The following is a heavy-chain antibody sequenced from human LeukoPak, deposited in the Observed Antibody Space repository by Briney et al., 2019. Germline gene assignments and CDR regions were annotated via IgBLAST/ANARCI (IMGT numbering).Heavy chain of an antibody. CDR1: GYTFTSYD. J-gene: IGHJ4*02. CDR3: ARGKVAAVPAAIRRAAAGTLGY. D-gene: IGHD2-2*02. Sequence: ASVKVSCKASGYTFTSYDINWVRQATGQGLEWMGWMNLNSGNTGYAQKFQGRVTMTRNTSISTAYMELSSLRSEDTAVYYCARGKVAAVPAAIRRAAAGTLGYWGQGTLVTVSS. CDR2: MNLNSGNT. V-gene: IGHV1-8*01.